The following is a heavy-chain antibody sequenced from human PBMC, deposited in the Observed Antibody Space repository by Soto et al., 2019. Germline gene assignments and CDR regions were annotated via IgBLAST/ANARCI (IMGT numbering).Heavy chain of an antibody. Sequence: GGSLRLSCAASGFTFSSYSMNWVRQAPGKGLEWVSSISSSTRYTYYADSLKGRFTISRDNAKNSLYLQMNSLRAEDTAVYYCARGALYYYDSSGYSGSSFDPWGHGTLVTVSS. V-gene: IGHV3-21*01. CDR1: GFTFSSYS. CDR3: ARGALYYYDSSGYSGSSFDP. J-gene: IGHJ5*02. CDR2: ISSSTRYT. D-gene: IGHD3-22*01.